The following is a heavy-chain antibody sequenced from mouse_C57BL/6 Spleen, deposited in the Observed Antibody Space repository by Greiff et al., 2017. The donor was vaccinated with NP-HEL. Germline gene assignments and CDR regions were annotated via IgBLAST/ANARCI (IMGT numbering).Heavy chain of an antibody. CDR3: ASGLITTVVPEAY. Sequence: VQLVESGPELVKPGASVKISCKASGYAFSSSWMNWVKQRPGKGLEWIGRIYPGDGDTNYNGKFKGKATLTADKSSSTAYMQLSSLTSEDSAVYFCASGLITTVVPEAYWGQGTLVTVSA. J-gene: IGHJ3*01. D-gene: IGHD1-1*01. CDR1: GYAFSSSW. CDR2: IYPGDGDT. V-gene: IGHV1-82*01.